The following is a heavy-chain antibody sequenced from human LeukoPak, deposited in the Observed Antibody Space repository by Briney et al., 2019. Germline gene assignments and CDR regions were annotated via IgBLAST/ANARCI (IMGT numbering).Heavy chain of an antibody. V-gene: IGHV3-21*01. J-gene: IGHJ4*02. CDR3: ARDLYLYYDSSGYYYVGRYFDY. Sequence: GGSRRLSCAASGFTFSSYSMNWVRQAPGKGPEWVSSISSSSSYIYYADSVKGRFTISRDNAKNSLYLQMNSLRAEDTAVYDCARDLYLYYDSSGYYYVGRYFDYWGQGTLVTVSS. D-gene: IGHD3-22*01. CDR2: ISSSSSYI. CDR1: GFTFSSYS.